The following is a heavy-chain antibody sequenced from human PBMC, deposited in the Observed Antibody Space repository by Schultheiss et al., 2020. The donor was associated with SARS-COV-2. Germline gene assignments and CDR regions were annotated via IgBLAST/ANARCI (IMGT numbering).Heavy chain of an antibody. CDR1: GFTFSENY. V-gene: IGHV3-21*01. J-gene: IGHJ3*01. CDR3: VRGGYFRFGYAFDV. D-gene: IGHD5-18*01. CDR2: ISSSSSYI. Sequence: GGSLRLSCAASGFTFSENYMDWVRQAPGKGLEWVSSISSSSSYIYYADSVKGRFTISRDNSQNTLFLQLNSLRTEDTALYYCVRGGYFRFGYAFDVWGQGTMVTVSS.